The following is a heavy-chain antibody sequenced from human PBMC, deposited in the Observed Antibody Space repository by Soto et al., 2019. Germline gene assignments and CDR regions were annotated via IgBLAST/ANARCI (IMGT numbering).Heavy chain of an antibody. CDR2: IIPIFGTA. Sequence: GASVKVSCKASGGTFSSYAISWVRQAPGQGLEWMGGIIPIFGTANYAQKFQGRVTITADESTSTAYMELSSLRSEDTAVYYCARDPHGYSYKSDNWFDPWGQGTLVTVSS. D-gene: IGHD5-18*01. J-gene: IGHJ5*02. CDR1: GGTFSSYA. CDR3: ARDPHGYSYKSDNWFDP. V-gene: IGHV1-69*13.